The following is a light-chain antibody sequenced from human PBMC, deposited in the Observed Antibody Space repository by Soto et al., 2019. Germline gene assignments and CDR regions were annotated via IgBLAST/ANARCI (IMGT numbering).Light chain of an antibody. Sequence: EIVLTQSPATLSLSPGEIATLSCRASQSVSSYLAWYQQKPGQAPRLLIYDASNRATGIPARFSGSGSGTDFTLTISSLEPEYCAVYYCQQRSNWPQYTFGQGTKLESK. CDR3: QQRSNWPQYT. CDR1: QSVSSY. J-gene: IGKJ2*01. CDR2: DAS. V-gene: IGKV3-11*01.